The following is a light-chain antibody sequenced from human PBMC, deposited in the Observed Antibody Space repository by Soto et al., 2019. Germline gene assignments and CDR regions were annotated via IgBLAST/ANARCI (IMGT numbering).Light chain of an antibody. CDR2: DAS. Sequence: DIQMTQSPSTLSASVGDRVAITCRASQSISSWLAWYQQKPGKAPNLLIYDASSLKSGVPSRFSGSGSGTEFTLTISNLQPDDFATYYCQQYEGYPWTFGQGTKVDIK. CDR3: QQYEGYPWT. CDR1: QSISSW. J-gene: IGKJ1*01. V-gene: IGKV1-5*01.